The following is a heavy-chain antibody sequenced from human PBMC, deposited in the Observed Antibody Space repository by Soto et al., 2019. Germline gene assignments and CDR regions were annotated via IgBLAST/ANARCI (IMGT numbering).Heavy chain of an antibody. V-gene: IGHV3-23*01. Sequence: EVQLLESGGGLVQPGGSLRLSCAASGITISNYPMSWVRQAPGKGLDLVSGISGSGDRTYYADSAKGRFTISKDISKNSLSLQLDSLRVEDTAVYFCVKDDGGYPSTAPHWGQGTLVTVSS. CDR1: GITISNYP. CDR2: ISGSGDRT. J-gene: IGHJ4*02. CDR3: VKDDGGYPSTAPH. D-gene: IGHD3-22*01.